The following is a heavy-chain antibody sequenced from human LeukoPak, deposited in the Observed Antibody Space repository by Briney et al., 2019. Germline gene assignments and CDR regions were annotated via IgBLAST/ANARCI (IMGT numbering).Heavy chain of an antibody. CDR2: INPNSGGT. V-gene: IGHV1-2*02. D-gene: IGHD3-10*01. CDR1: GYTFTGYY. Sequence: ASVKVSCKASGYTFTGYYMHWVRQAPGQGLEWMGWINPNSGGTNYAQKFQGRVTMTRDTSISTAYMELSRLRSDDTAVYYCARGAPLLWLGELFYYFDYWGQGTLVTVSS. J-gene: IGHJ4*02. CDR3: ARGAPLLWLGELFYYFDY.